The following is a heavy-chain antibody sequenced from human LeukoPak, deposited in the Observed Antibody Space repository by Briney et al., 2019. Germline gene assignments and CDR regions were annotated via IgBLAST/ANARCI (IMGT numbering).Heavy chain of an antibody. D-gene: IGHD6-13*01. CDR1: GFTFSNAW. CDR2: IKSKTDGGTT. J-gene: IGHJ4*02. Sequence: KPGGSLRLSCAASGFTFSNAWMSWVRQAPGKGLEWVGRIKSKTDGGTTDYAAPVKGRFTISRDDSKNTLYLQMNSLKTEDTAVYYCTTEPTRGLRAQLARVVYWGQGTLVTVSS. V-gene: IGHV3-15*01. CDR3: TTEPTRGLRAQLARVVY.